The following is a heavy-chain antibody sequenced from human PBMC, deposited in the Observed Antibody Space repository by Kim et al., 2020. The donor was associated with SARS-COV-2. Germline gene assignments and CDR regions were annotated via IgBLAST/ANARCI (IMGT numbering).Heavy chain of an antibody. J-gene: IGHJ3*02. D-gene: IGHD6-19*01. CDR3: AKDTRTVAGTVGAFDI. Sequence: GGSLRLSCAASGFTFDDYAMHWVRQAPGKGLEWVSGISWNSGSIGYADSVKGRFTISRDNAKNSLYLQMNSLRAEDTALYYCAKDTRTVAGTVGAFDIWGQGTMVTVSS. CDR2: ISWNSGSI. CDR1: GFTFDDYA. V-gene: IGHV3-9*01.